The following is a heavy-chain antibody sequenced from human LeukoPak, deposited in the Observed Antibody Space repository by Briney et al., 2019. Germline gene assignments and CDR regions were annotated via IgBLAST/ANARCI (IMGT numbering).Heavy chain of an antibody. V-gene: IGHV1-18*01. D-gene: IGHD7-27*01. CDR3: ARDPNWAPPDLGETYYYYGMDV. Sequence: ASVKVSCKSYGDSLINYGISWMRQAPGQGLEWMGWVSAYKGNTNYAQKVQGRITMTTDTVTSTAYMELSSLRSEDTAVYYCARDPNWAPPDLGETYYYYGMDVWGQGTTVTVSS. J-gene: IGHJ6*02. CDR2: VSAYKGNT. CDR1: GDSLINYG.